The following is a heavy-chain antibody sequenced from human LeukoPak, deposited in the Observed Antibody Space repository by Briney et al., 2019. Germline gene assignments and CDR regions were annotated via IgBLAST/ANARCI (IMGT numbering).Heavy chain of an antibody. CDR1: GFTFSSYA. V-gene: IGHV3-23*01. J-gene: IGHJ4*02. CDR3: AKGDYYYGSGSYYLDY. D-gene: IGHD3-10*01. Sequence: GGSLRLSCAASGFTFSSYAMSWVRQAPGKGLEWVSAISGSGGSTYYADSVKGRFTISRDNSKNTLYLQMNSLRAEDTAVYYCAKGDYYYGSGSYYLDYWGQGTLVTVSS. CDR2: ISGSGGST.